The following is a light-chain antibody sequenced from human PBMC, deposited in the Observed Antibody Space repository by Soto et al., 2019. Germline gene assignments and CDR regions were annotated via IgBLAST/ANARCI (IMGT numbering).Light chain of an antibody. V-gene: IGKV3-15*01. CDR1: QSVGSS. CDR2: GAS. Sequence: EIVMTPSPATLSLSLGDRATLSCRASQSVGSSLAWYQHKPGQAPRLLIYGASARATGIPARFSGSGSGTEFTLPISSLQSEDFAVDYCQHYNDWPTCGQGTKVDIK. CDR3: QHYNDWPT. J-gene: IGKJ1*01.